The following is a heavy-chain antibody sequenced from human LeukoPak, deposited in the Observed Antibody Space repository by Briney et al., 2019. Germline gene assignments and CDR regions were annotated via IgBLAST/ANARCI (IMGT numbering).Heavy chain of an antibody. Sequence: SVKVSCKASGGTFSSYAISWVRQAPGQGLEWMGGIIPILGIANYAQKFQGRVTMTRDTSTSTVYMELSSLRSEDTAVYYCARGGGSYYKNSLDYWGQGTLVTVSS. CDR2: IIPILGIA. CDR1: GGTFSSYA. J-gene: IGHJ4*02. D-gene: IGHD1-26*01. V-gene: IGHV1-69*10. CDR3: ARGGGSYYKNSLDY.